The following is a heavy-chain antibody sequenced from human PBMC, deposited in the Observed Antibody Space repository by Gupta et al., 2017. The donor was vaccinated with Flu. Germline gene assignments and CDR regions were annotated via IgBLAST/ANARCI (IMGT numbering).Heavy chain of an antibody. CDR1: GFTFNRYG. CDR3: ARDLYYDFWSGYLDY. V-gene: IGHV3-33*01. D-gene: IGHD3-3*01. J-gene: IGHJ4*02. CDR2: IWYDGSNK. Sequence: QVQLVESGGGVVQPGRSLRLSCAASGFTFNRYGMHWVRQAPGKGLEWVAVIWYDGSNKYYADSVKGRFTISRDTSKNTLFLEMNSLRAEDTAVYYCARDLYYDFWSGYLDYWGQGTLVTVSS.